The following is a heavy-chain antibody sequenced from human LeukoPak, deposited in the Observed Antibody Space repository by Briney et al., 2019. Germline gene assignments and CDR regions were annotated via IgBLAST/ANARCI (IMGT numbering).Heavy chain of an antibody. D-gene: IGHD6-6*01. CDR3: ARTKTFIAARSPFMDV. CDR1: GYTFTSYA. Sequence: ASVKVSCKASGYTFTSYAMNWVRQAPGQGLEWMGWINTNTGNPTYAQGFTGRFVFSLDTSVSTAYLQISSLKAEDTAVYYCARTKTFIAARSPFMDVWGQGTTVTVSS. J-gene: IGHJ6*02. V-gene: IGHV7-4-1*02. CDR2: INTNTGNP.